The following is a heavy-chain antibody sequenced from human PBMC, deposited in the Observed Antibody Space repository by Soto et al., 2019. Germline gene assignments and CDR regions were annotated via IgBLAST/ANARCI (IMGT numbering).Heavy chain of an antibody. J-gene: IGHJ2*01. CDR3: AREIMPLTNDWYFDL. D-gene: IGHD2-8*01. Sequence: QVQLQESGPGLVKPSETLSLTCTVSGGSISGGVHSWSWIRQPPGKGLEWIGHIFDGGSTYYNPSLKSRLTISVDTSKNQFSLRRSSVTAADTAVYYCAREIMPLTNDWYFDLWGRGTLVTVSS. CDR1: GGSISGGVHS. CDR2: IFDGGST. V-gene: IGHV4-30-4*01.